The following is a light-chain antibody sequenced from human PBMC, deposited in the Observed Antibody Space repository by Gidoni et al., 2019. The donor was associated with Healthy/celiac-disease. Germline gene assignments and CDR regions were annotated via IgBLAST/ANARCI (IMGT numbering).Light chain of an antibody. Sequence: DIVMTQPPLSLPVTPGEPASISCRYSQSLLHSNGYNCLDWYLQKPGQSPQLLIYLGSNRASGVPDRFSGSGSGTDFTLKISRVEAEDVGVYYCMQALQTPLTFGGGTKVEIK. CDR2: LGS. V-gene: IGKV2-28*01. CDR1: QSLLHSNGYNC. CDR3: MQALQTPLT. J-gene: IGKJ4*01.